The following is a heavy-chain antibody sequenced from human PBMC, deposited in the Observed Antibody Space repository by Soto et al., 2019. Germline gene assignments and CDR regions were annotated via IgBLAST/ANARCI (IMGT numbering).Heavy chain of an antibody. V-gene: IGHV4-4*02. CDR1: GGSISSSNW. CDR3: ASLYYDILTGYSYFDY. D-gene: IGHD3-9*01. J-gene: IGHJ4*02. Sequence: QEQLQESGPGLVKPSGTLFLTCAVSGGSISSSNWWSWVRQPPGKGLEWIGEIYHSGSTNYNPSLKSRVTISVDKSKNQFSLKLSSVTAADTAVYYCASLYYDILTGYSYFDYWGQGTLVTVSS. CDR2: IYHSGST.